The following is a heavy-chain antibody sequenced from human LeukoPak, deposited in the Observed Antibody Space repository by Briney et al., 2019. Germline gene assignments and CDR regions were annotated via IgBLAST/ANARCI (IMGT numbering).Heavy chain of an antibody. D-gene: IGHD2-2*01. V-gene: IGHV3-23*01. Sequence: PGGSLRLSCAVSGFTFSSYAMSWVRQAPGKGLEWVSAISGSGGSTYYADSVKGRFTISRDNSKNTLYLQMNSLRAEDTAVYYCAEDYCSSTSCYEDYWGQGTLVTVSS. CDR3: AEDYCSSTSCYEDY. CDR2: ISGSGGST. J-gene: IGHJ4*02. CDR1: GFTFSSYA.